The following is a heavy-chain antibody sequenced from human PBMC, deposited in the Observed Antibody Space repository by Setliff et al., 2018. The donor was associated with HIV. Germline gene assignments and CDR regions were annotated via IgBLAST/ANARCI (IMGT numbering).Heavy chain of an antibody. CDR3: AKDYGDGHNWGAFDI. CDR2: LNPSGGSA. V-gene: IGHV1-46*01. CDR1: GYTFTSYY. Sequence: GASVKVSCKASGYTFTSYYLHWVRQAPGQGLEWMGMLNPSGGSASYAQKFQGRVTMSRDTSTSTVYMELNSLRVEDTALYFCAKDYGDGHNWGAFDIWGQGTMVTVSS. J-gene: IGHJ3*02. D-gene: IGHD1-1*01.